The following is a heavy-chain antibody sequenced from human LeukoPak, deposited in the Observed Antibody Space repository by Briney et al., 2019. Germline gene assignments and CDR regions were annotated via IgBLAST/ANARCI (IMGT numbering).Heavy chain of an antibody. CDR2: ISYDGSNE. V-gene: IGHV3-30*03. J-gene: IGHJ5*02. D-gene: IGHD3-10*01. CDR3: ARAWEFGENCWFDP. CDR1: GFTFSTYG. Sequence: GSLRLSCAASGFTFSTYGMHWVRQAPGKGLEWVAVISYDGSNEYYADSVKGRFTISRDNSKNTLYLQMSSLRAEDTAVYYCARAWEFGENCWFDPWGQGTLVTVSS.